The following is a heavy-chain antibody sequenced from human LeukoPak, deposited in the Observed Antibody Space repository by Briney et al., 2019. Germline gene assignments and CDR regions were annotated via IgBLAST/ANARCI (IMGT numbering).Heavy chain of an antibody. CDR2: IYPGDSDT. J-gene: IGHJ4*02. V-gene: IGHV5-51*01. CDR1: GYSFTNYW. D-gene: IGHD6-6*01. CDR3: ARHGYSSSCNADY. Sequence: GESLKISCKGSGYSFTNYWIGWVRQMPGKGLEWMGIIYPGDSDTRYSPSFQGQVTISADKSISTAYLQWSSLKASDTAMYYCARHGYSSSCNADYWGQGTLVAVSS.